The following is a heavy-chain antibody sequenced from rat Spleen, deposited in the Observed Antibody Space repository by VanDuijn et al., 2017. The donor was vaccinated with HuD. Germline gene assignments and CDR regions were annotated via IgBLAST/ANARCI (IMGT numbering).Heavy chain of an antibody. D-gene: IGHD3-8*01. V-gene: IGHV2-43*01. CDR3: VRANRETYAHFDY. CDR2: VWTGGST. CDR1: GFSLTNYH. J-gene: IGHJ2*01. Sequence: QVQLKESGPSLVQPSQTLSLTCTVSGFSLTNYHVSWVRQPPGKGLEWMGVVWTGGSTEYTSSFKSRLTVSRDISKSQVFLRMNSLQTEDTATYYCVRANRETYAHFDYWGQGVMVTVSS.